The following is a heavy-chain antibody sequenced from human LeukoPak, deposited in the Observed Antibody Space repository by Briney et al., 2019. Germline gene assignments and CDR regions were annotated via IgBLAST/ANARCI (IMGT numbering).Heavy chain of an antibody. V-gene: IGHV1-2*02. Sequence: ASVKVSCKASGYTFTGYYMHWVRQAPGQGLEWMGWINPNSGGTNYAQKFQGRVTMTGDTSISTAYMELSRLRSDDTAVYYCVRDPPAVPFDYWGQGTLVTVSS. CDR2: INPNSGGT. CDR1: GYTFTGYY. CDR3: VRDPPAVPFDY. J-gene: IGHJ4*02. D-gene: IGHD2-2*01.